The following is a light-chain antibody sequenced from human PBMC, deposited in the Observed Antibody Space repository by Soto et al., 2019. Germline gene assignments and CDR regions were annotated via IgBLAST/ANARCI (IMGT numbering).Light chain of an antibody. Sequence: EIVLTQSPGTLSLSPGERATLSCRASQSVSSSYLAWYQQKPGQAPSLLIYGASSRATGIPDRFSGSGSGTDFTLTISRLEPEDFAVYYYQQYGSSPPITFGQGTRLEIK. CDR2: GAS. CDR1: QSVSSSY. CDR3: QQYGSSPPIT. J-gene: IGKJ5*01. V-gene: IGKV3-20*01.